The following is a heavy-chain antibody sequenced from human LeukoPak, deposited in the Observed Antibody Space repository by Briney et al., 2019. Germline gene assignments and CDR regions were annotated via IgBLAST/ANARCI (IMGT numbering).Heavy chain of an antibody. CDR2: IWYDGSNK. D-gene: IGHD4-4*01. J-gene: IGHJ6*02. CDR3: AREVATVLYYYGMDV. CDR1: GFTFSSYG. Sequence: HPGGSLRLSCAASGFTFSSYGMHWVRQAPGKGLEWVAVIWYDGSNKYYADSVKGRFTISRDNSKNTLYLQMNSLRAEDTAVYYCAREVATVLYYYGMDVWGQGTTVTVSS. V-gene: IGHV3-33*01.